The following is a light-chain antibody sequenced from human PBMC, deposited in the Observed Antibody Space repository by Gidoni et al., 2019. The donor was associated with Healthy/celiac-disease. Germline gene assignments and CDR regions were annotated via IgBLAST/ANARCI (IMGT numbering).Light chain of an antibody. Sequence: EIVLTQSPGTLSLPPGERATLSCRASQSVSSSYLAWYQQKPGQAPRLLIYGASSMATGFPDRFSSSGSGTDFTLTISRLEPEDFAVYFCQQYGRSPYTFGQGTKLEIK. V-gene: IGKV3-20*01. J-gene: IGKJ2*01. CDR2: GAS. CDR1: QSVSSSY. CDR3: QQYGRSPYT.